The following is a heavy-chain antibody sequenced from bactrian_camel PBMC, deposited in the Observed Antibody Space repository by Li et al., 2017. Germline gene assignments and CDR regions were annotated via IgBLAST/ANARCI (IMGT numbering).Heavy chain of an antibody. J-gene: IGHJ4*01. Sequence: QVQLVESGGGLVQPGGSLRLSCAASGFTFSSYYMSWVRQAPGKGLEWVSSIYRDVSHTYYRDSVKGRFTISLDNAKNAVYLEMNSLKPEDTAMYSCAAKCAMVSGRPTGACTYWGQGTQVTVS. CDR2: IYRDVSHT. CDR1: GFTFSSYY. D-gene: IGHD6*01. V-gene: IGHV3-2*01. CDR3: AAKCAMVSGRPTGACTY.